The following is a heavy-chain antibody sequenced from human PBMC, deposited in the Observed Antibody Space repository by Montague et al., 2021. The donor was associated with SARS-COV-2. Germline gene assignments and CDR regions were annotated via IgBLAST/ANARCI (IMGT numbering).Heavy chain of an antibody. Sequence: SETLSLTCSVSGSSFRGYFWSWVRQPPGQRLEWIGYILHNGNASYSSALRSRLTMSVDMSRDQFSLELRSVTVTDTACYYCTRGNGWYQPWGRGTLVTVSS. J-gene: IGHJ5*02. CDR2: ILHNGNA. CDR3: TRGNGWYQP. CDR1: GSSFRGYF. V-gene: IGHV4-59*13. D-gene: IGHD2-8*01.